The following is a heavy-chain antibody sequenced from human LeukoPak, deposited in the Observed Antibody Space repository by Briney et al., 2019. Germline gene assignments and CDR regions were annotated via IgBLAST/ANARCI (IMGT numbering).Heavy chain of an antibody. CDR1: GGSISGYY. CDR2: IYYSGNT. CDR3: ARGSQSLGYCSGGSCRAKIFDY. V-gene: IGHV4-59*12. J-gene: IGHJ4*02. D-gene: IGHD2-15*01. Sequence: SETLSLTCTVSGGSISGYYWSWIRQPPGKGLEWIGYIYYSGNTNYNPSLKSRVTISVDTSKNQFSLKLSSVTAADTAVYYCARGSQSLGYCSGGSCRAKIFDYWGQGTLVTVSS.